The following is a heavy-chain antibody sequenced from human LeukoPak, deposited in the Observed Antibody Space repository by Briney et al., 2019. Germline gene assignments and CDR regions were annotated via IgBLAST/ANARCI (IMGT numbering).Heavy chain of an antibody. CDR3: ARDYYDYVWGSYRPEYYFDY. J-gene: IGHJ4*02. Sequence: GSLRLSCAASGFTFSSYGMHWVRQAPGKGLEWVAVIWYDGSNKYYADSVKGRFTISRDNSKNTLYLQMNSLRAEDTAVYYCARDYYDYVWGSYRPEYYFDYWGQGTLVTVSS. CDR2: IWYDGSNK. V-gene: IGHV3-33*01. CDR1: GFTFSSYG. D-gene: IGHD3-16*02.